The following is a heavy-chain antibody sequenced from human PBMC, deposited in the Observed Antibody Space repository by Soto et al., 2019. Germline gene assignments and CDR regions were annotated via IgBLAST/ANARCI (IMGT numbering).Heavy chain of an antibody. CDR2: IYYSGST. CDR3: ARGIMITFGGVIVPPDY. V-gene: IGHV4-59*11. CDR1: ADSMTSHY. Sequence: PSETLSLTCNVSADSMTSHYWSWIRQPAGKGLEWIGYIYYSGSTNYNPSLKSRVTISVDTSKNQFSLKLSSVTAADTAVYYCARGIMITFGGVIVPPDYWGQGTLVTVSS. D-gene: IGHD3-16*02. J-gene: IGHJ4*02.